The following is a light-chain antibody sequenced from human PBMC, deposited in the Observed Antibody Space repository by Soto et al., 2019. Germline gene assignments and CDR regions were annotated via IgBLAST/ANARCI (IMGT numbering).Light chain of an antibody. V-gene: IGKV1-12*01. CDR2: SAS. CDR3: QQTYDTPG. CDR1: QGITTW. Sequence: DIQMTQSPSSVSASVGDRVTITCRASQGITTWLAWYQQKPGKAPKLLIYSASSLQTGVPSRFSGSGSGTDFTLTISSLQPEDFATYYCQQTYDTPGFGQGTTVEIK. J-gene: IGKJ1*01.